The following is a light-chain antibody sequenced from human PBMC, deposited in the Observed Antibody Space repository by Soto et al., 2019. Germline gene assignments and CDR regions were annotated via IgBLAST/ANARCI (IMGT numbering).Light chain of an antibody. J-gene: IGLJ3*02. V-gene: IGLV5-45*03. Sequence: QPVLTQPSSLSASPGASASLTCTLRSDINVGTYRIYWYQQKPGSPPQYLLRYKSDSDQQQGSGVPSRFSGFKDASANAAILLISWLQSEDEADYYCMIWHSNTWVFGGGTQLTVL. CDR1: SDINVGTYR. CDR2: YKSDSDQ. CDR3: MIWHSNTWV.